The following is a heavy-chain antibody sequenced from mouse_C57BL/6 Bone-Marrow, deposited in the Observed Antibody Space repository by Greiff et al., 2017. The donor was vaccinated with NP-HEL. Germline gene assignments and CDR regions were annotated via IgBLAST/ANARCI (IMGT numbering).Heavy chain of an antibody. J-gene: IGHJ2*01. Sequence: EESGPGLVKPSQSLSLTCSVTGYSITSGYYWNWIRQFPGNKLEWMGYISYDGSNNYNPSLKNRISITRDTSKNQFFLKLNSVTTEDTATYYCARGGYCDYGGKGTTLTVSS. CDR1: GYSITSGYY. V-gene: IGHV3-6*01. CDR3: ARGGYCDY. CDR2: ISYDGSN.